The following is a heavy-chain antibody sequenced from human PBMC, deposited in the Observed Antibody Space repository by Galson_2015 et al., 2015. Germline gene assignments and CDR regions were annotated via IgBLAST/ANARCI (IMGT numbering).Heavy chain of an antibody. Sequence: CAISGDSVSSNSAAWIWIRRSPSRGLEWLGRTYYRSKWYNDYALSVKGRITINPDTSKNQFSLQLNSVTPEDAAVYYCARAEVAGHRYFDYWGQGTLVTVSS. V-gene: IGHV6-1*01. CDR1: GDSVSSNSAA. CDR2: TYYRSKWYN. D-gene: IGHD6-19*01. CDR3: ARAEVAGHRYFDY. J-gene: IGHJ4*02.